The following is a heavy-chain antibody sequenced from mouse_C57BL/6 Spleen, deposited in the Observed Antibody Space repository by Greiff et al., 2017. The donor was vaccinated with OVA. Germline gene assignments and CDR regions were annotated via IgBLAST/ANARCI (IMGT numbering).Heavy chain of an antibody. Sequence: EVHLVESEGGLVQPGSSMKLSCTASGFTFSDYYMAWVRQVPEKGLEWVANINYDGSSTYYLDSLKSRFIISRDNAKNILYLQMSSLKSEDTATYYCARDGVATGYFDVWGTGTTVTVSS. CDR1: GFTFSDYY. CDR3: ARDGVATGYFDV. D-gene: IGHD1-1*01. V-gene: IGHV5-16*01. J-gene: IGHJ1*03. CDR2: INYDGSST.